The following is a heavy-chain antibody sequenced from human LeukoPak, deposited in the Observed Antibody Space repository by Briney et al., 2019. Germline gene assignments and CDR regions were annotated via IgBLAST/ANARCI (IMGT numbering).Heavy chain of an antibody. CDR1: GGSISSYY. D-gene: IGHD6-25*01. CDR3: ARLAGSGHRYYFDY. Sequence: SETLSLTCTVSGGSISSYYWSWIRQPPGRGLEWIGYIYYSGSTSYNPSLKSRVTISLDTSKNQFSLKLSSVTAADTAVYYCARLAGSGHRYYFDYWGQGTLVTVSS. V-gene: IGHV4-59*01. CDR2: IYYSGST. J-gene: IGHJ4*02.